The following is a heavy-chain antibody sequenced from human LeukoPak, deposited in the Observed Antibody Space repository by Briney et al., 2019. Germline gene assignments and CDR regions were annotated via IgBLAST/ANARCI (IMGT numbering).Heavy chain of an antibody. V-gene: IGHV3-30-3*01. Sequence: GRSLRLSCAASESTFSSYAMHWVRQAPGKGLEWVAVISYDGSNKYYADSVKGRFTISRDNSKNTLYLQMNSLRAEDTAVYYCARGAGYDFWSGYYTGDYWGQGTLVTVSS. CDR3: ARGAGYDFWSGYYTGDY. CDR2: ISYDGSNK. CDR1: ESTFSSYA. J-gene: IGHJ4*02. D-gene: IGHD3-3*01.